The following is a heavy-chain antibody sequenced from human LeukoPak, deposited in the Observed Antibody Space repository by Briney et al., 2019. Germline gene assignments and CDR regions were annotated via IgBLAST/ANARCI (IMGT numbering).Heavy chain of an antibody. CDR1: GFTFSSYA. D-gene: IGHD4-17*01. Sequence: GGSLRLSCAASGFTFSSYAMHWVRQAPGKGLVWVSHINGDGSGTSYADSVKGRFTISRDNAKNTLYLQMNSLRVEDTAVYYCARDYGDYGDYHAFDIWGQGTMVAVSS. J-gene: IGHJ3*02. CDR3: ARDYGDYGDYHAFDI. CDR2: INGDGSGT. V-gene: IGHV3-74*01.